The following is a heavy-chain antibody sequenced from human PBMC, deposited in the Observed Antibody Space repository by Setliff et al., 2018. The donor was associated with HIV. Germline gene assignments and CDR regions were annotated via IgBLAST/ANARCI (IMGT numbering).Heavy chain of an antibody. CDR2: INHNGIT. CDR3: ARPGYRFGYGGDY. J-gene: IGHJ4*02. Sequence: ETLSLTCAVYGGSFSGYYWSWIRQPPGKGLEWIGEINHNGITNYNPSLKSRVTISVDTSKNQFSLKLRSVTAADTAVYYCARPGYRFGYGGDYWGQGTLVTVSS. D-gene: IGHD5-18*01. CDR1: GGSFSGYY. V-gene: IGHV4-34*01.